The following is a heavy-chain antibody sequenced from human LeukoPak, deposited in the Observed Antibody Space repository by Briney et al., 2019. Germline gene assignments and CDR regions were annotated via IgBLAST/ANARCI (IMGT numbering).Heavy chain of an antibody. CDR3: ARDFPRTRVYYDSSGLDY. Sequence: SVKVSCKASGYTFTSYGISWVRQAPGQGLEWMGWISAYNGNTNYAQKLQGRVTMTTDTSTSTAYMELRSLRSDDTAVYYCARDFPRTRVYYDSSGLDYWGQGTLVTVSS. J-gene: IGHJ4*02. CDR1: GYTFTSYG. CDR2: ISAYNGNT. V-gene: IGHV1-18*01. D-gene: IGHD3-22*01.